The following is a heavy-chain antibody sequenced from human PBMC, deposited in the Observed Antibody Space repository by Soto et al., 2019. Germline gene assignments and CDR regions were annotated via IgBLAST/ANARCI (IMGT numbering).Heavy chain of an antibody. J-gene: IGHJ6*03. CDR3: ARQRTTGYYNSDYYYYMDV. V-gene: IGHV4-59*08. D-gene: IGHD3-9*01. CDR2: IYYSGST. CDR1: GGSISSYY. Sequence: SETLSLTCTVSGGSISSYYWSWIRQPPGKGLEWIGYIYYSGSTNYNPSLKSRVTISVDTSKNQFSLKLSSVTAADTAVYYCARQRTTGYYNSDYYYYMDVWGKGTTVTVSS.